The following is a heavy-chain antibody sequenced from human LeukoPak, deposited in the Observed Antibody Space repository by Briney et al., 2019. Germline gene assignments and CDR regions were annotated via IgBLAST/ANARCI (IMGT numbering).Heavy chain of an antibody. CDR2: IIPIFGTA. Sequence: SVKVSCKASGGTFSSYAISWVRQAPGQGLEWMGGIIPIFGTANYAQKFQGRVTITADESTSTAYMELSSLRSEDTAVYYCARGVVVPAAMGYYYYMDVWGKGTTVTVSS. J-gene: IGHJ6*03. CDR1: GGTFSSYA. D-gene: IGHD2-2*01. CDR3: ARGVVVPAAMGYYYYMDV. V-gene: IGHV1-69*13.